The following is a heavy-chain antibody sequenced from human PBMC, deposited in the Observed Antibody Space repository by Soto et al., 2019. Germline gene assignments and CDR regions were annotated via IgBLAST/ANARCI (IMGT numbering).Heavy chain of an antibody. V-gene: IGHV1-2*02. CDR1: GYTFTVYY. CDR3: AKGGAIVAAGTRVYLYNAMDV. Sequence: ASVKVSCKASGYTFTVYYVHWVRQAPGQGLEWRGWINPNSGDTYLAQRFQGRVTMNRDTSIGTAYMELRGLTSDDTAEYYCAKGGAIVAAGTRVYLYNAMDVWGQGTTVTVSS. CDR2: INPNSGDT. J-gene: IGHJ6*02. D-gene: IGHD1-26*01.